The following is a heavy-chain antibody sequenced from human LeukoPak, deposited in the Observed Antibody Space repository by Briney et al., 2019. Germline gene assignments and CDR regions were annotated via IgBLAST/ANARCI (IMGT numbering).Heavy chain of an antibody. V-gene: IGHV3-21*01. J-gene: IGHJ3*02. CDR3: ARTSRNDAFDI. CDR2: ISSSSSYI. CDR1: GFTFSSYS. Sequence: GGSLRLSCAASGFTFSSYSMNWVRQAPGKGLEWVSFISSSSSYIYYADSVKGRFTISRDNAKNSLYLQMNSLRAEDTAVYYCARTSRNDAFDIWGQGTMVTVSS.